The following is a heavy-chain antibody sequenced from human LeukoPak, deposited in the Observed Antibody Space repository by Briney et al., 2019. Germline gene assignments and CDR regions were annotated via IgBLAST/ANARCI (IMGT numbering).Heavy chain of an antibody. J-gene: IGHJ4*02. D-gene: IGHD4-11*01. CDR2: LSGSGDKT. V-gene: IGHV3-23*01. Sequence: GGSLRLSCAASGFIFRTYAMSWVRQAPGKGLEWVSALSGSGDKTFYADSVKGRFTISRDNSKNTLYLQMNSLRAEDTAVYYCAKDLNYGFDYWGQGTLVTVSS. CDR1: GFIFRTYA. CDR3: AKDLNYGFDY.